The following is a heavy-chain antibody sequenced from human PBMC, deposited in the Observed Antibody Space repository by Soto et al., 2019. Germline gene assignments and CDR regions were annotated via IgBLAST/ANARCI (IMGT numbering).Heavy chain of an antibody. CDR1: GFTFSSYS. J-gene: IGHJ4*02. D-gene: IGHD3-10*01. V-gene: IGHV3-21*01. CDR3: AKLPYYYGSGSYYKSQNFDY. Sequence: GGSLRLSCAASGFTFSSYSMNWVRQAPGKGLEWVSSIRSSRSNIYYADSVKGRFTISRDNSKNTLYLQMNSLRAEDTAVYYCAKLPYYYGSGSYYKSQNFDYWGQGTLVTVSS. CDR2: IRSSRSNI.